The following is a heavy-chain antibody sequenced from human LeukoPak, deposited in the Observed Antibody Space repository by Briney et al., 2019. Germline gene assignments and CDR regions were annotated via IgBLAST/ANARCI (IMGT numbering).Heavy chain of an antibody. CDR3: ARDQEAFDY. J-gene: IGHJ4*02. V-gene: IGHV1-46*01. Sequence: EASVKVSCKASGYTFTSYYMHWVRQAPGQGLEWMGIINPSGGSTSYAQKFQGRVTVTRDTSTSTVHMELSGLRSEDTAVHYCARDQEAFDYWGQGTLVTVSS. CDR2: INPSGGST. CDR1: GYTFTSYY.